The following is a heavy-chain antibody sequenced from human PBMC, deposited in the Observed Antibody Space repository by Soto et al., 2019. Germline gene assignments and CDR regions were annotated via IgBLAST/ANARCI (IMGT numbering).Heavy chain of an antibody. CDR3: AKDIWGIAAAGTALDY. CDR2: ISWNSGSI. J-gene: IGHJ4*02. D-gene: IGHD6-13*01. V-gene: IGHV3-9*01. CDR1: GFTFDDYA. Sequence: EVQLVESGGGLVQPGRSLRLSCAASGFTFDDYAMHWVRQAPGKGLEWVSGISWNSGSIGYADSVKGRFTISRDNAKSSLYLQMNSLRAEDTALYYCAKDIWGIAAAGTALDYWGQGTLVTVSS.